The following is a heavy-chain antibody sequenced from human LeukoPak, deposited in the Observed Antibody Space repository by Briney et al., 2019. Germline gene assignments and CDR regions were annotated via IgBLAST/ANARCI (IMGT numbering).Heavy chain of an antibody. Sequence: PGRSLRLSCAASGFTFDDYAMHWVRQAPGKGLEWVSGISWNSGSIGYADSVKGRFTISRDNAKSSIYLQMNSLRAEDTAIYYCARIDFWGNGNLITVSS. CDR1: GFTFDDYA. J-gene: IGHJ4*01. CDR3: ARIDF. V-gene: IGHV3-9*01. CDR2: ISWNSGSI.